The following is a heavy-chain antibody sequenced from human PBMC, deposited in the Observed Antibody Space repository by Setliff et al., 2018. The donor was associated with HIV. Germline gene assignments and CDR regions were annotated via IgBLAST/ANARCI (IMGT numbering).Heavy chain of an antibody. V-gene: IGHV1-69*06. J-gene: IGHJ5*02. CDR1: GGSFNILG. D-gene: IGHD6-13*01. Sequence: ASVKVSCKASGGSFNILGFTWVRQAPGQGLEWVGGIIPVVDAPIYAQRFQGRVVITADKSTTVSYMELSSLRSEDTAFYFCATSTIAAAGASRADLDPWGQGTLVTVSS. CDR3: ATSTIAAAGASRADLDP. CDR2: IIPVVDAP.